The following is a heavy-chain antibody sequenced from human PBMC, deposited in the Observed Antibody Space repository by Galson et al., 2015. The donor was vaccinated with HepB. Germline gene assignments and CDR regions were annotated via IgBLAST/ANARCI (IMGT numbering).Heavy chain of an antibody. J-gene: IGHJ3*02. Sequence: PLRLSCAASGFTFRSYARIWAGEAPGEGLEGVSAFSGSGGSTYYADSVKGRFTISRDNSKNTLYLQMNSLRAEDTAVYYCAKEVGFFQATDAFDIWGQGTMVTVSS. CDR1: GFTFRSYA. CDR3: AKEVGFFQATDAFDI. CDR2: FSGSGGST. V-gene: IGHV3-23*01. D-gene: IGHD1-26*01.